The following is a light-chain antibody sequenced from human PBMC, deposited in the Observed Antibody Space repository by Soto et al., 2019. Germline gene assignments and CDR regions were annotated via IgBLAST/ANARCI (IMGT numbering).Light chain of an antibody. V-gene: IGKV3-11*01. J-gene: IGKJ5*01. CDR3: QQRSSWPPIT. CDR1: QSVSSY. Sequence: EIVLTQSPVTLSLSPGERATLSCRASQSVSSYLAWYQQKPGQAPRLLIYDTSNRATGIPARFSGCGSGTDFTLTIDNLEPEDFAVYYCQQRSSWPPITFGQGTRLEI. CDR2: DTS.